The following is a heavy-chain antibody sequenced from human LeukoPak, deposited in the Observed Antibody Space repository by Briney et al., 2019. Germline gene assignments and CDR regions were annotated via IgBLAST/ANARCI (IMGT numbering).Heavy chain of an antibody. CDR1: GFSFTDYP. D-gene: IGHD3-9*01. Sequence: GGSLRLSCATSGFSFTDYPMNWVRQAPGKGLEWISNIRTTAEGAKYAYYADSVRGRVTISRDDGKNTLYLHMNSLRDDDTAVYYCATDQRYAFDYWGQGILVAVSS. CDR3: ATDQRYAFDY. J-gene: IGHJ4*02. V-gene: IGHV3-48*02. CDR2: IRTTAEGAKYA.